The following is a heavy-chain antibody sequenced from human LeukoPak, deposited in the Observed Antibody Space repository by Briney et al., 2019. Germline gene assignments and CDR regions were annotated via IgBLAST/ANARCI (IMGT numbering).Heavy chain of an antibody. Sequence: AGGSLRLSCAASGFTLSSYDMHWVRQVTGKGLEWVSGIGLAGDTYYLGSVKGRFTISRENAKKSLYLQMNSLRAGDTAVYYCARDSQYRVFDIWGQGTMVTVSS. CDR2: IGLAGDT. J-gene: IGHJ3*02. V-gene: IGHV3-13*04. D-gene: IGHD3-16*02. CDR3: ARDSQYRVFDI. CDR1: GFTLSSYD.